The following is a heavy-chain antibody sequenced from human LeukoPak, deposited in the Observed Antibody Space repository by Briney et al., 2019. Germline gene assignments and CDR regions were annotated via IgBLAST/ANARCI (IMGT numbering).Heavy chain of an antibody. J-gene: IGHJ1*01. V-gene: IGHV3-33*01. CDR1: GFTFSSYG. CDR3: ARDGDCSGGSCYDYFQH. D-gene: IGHD2-15*01. Sequence: GGSLRLSCAASGFTFSSYGMHWVRQAPGKGLEWVAVIWCDGSNKYYADSVKGRFTISRDNSKNTLYLQMNSLRAEDTAVYYCARDGDCSGGSCYDYFQHWGQGTLVTVSS. CDR2: IWCDGSNK.